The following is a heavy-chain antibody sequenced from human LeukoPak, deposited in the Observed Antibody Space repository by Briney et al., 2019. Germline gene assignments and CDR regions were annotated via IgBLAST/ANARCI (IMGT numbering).Heavy chain of an antibody. CDR2: IYYSGST. CDR1: GGSISSYY. D-gene: IGHD3-3*01. J-gene: IGHJ6*02. Sequence: SETLSLTCTVSGGSISSYYWSWIRQPPGKGLEWIGYIYYSGSTNYNPSLKSRVTISVDTSKNQFSLKLSSVTAADTAVYYCARLKGGCDFWSGTQRPYGMDVWGQGTTVTVSS. V-gene: IGHV4-59*08. CDR3: ARLKGGCDFWSGTQRPYGMDV.